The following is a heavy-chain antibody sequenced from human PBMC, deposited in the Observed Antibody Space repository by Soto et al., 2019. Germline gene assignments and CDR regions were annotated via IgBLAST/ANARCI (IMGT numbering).Heavy chain of an antibody. CDR3: ARAETYYYDSSGYYSGY. Sequence: ASVKVSCKASGYTFTSYRILWGRQAPGQWLEWKVRNRAYNGNTKYAQNVQGRVTRTTDTSTTTDYMELRSLRSDDTAVYSCARAETYYYDSSGYYSGYWGQGTRVTVSS. D-gene: IGHD3-22*01. V-gene: IGHV1-18*04. J-gene: IGHJ4*02. CDR1: GYTFTSYR. CDR2: NRAYNGNT.